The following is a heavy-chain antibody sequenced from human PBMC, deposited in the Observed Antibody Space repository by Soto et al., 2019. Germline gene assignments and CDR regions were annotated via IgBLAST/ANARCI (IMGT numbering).Heavy chain of an antibody. Sequence: SVKVSCKASGYTFTSYAMHWVRQAPGQRLEWMGWINAGNGNTKYSQKFQGRVTITRDTSASTAYMELSSLRSEDTAVYYCTYGSGAHLYYYYGMDVWGQGTTVTVSS. CDR3: TYGSGAHLYYYYGMDV. CDR2: INAGNGNT. D-gene: IGHD3-10*01. J-gene: IGHJ6*02. CDR1: GYTFTSYA. V-gene: IGHV1-3*01.